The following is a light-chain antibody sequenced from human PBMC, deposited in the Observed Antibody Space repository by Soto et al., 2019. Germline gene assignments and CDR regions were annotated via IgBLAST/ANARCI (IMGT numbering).Light chain of an antibody. CDR3: CSYTGSYSV. V-gene: IGLV2-11*01. Sequence: QSALTQPRSASGSPGQSVAISCTGIGGFDFVSWYQQYPGKAPKLMIYDVTNRPAGVPDRFSASQSGDTASLTISGLQAEDEADYYCCSYTGSYSVFGGGTKLTVL. CDR2: DVT. CDR1: GGFDF. J-gene: IGLJ3*02.